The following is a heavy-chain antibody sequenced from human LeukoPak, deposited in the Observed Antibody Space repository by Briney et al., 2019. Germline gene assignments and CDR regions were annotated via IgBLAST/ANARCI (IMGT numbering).Heavy chain of an antibody. J-gene: IGHJ4*02. CDR3: AKDPAYSSSWYFFDY. CDR1: EFTFSSYS. Sequence: GGSLRLSCAGSEFTFSSYSMHWVRRAPGKGLEWVSFIRYDGSNSYYADSVKGRFTISRDNSKNTLYLQMNSLRAEDTAVYYCAKDPAYSSSWYFFDYWGQGTLVTVSS. V-gene: IGHV3-30*02. CDR2: IRYDGSNS. D-gene: IGHD6-13*01.